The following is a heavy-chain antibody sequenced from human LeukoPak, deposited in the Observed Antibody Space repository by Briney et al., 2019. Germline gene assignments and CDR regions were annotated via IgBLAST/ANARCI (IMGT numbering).Heavy chain of an antibody. D-gene: IGHD1-26*01. Sequence: PGGSLRLSCAASGLTFSNYGMHWVRQAPGKGLEWVAFIRYDGSNKYYADSVKGRFTISRDNSKNTLYLQMNSLRAEDTAVYYCAKGSGSHWAFDIWGQGTMVTVSS. V-gene: IGHV3-30*02. J-gene: IGHJ3*02. CDR3: AKGSGSHWAFDI. CDR2: IRYDGSNK. CDR1: GLTFSNYG.